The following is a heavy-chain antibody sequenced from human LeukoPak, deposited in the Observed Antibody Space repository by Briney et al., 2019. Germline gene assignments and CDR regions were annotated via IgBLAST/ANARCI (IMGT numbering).Heavy chain of an antibody. V-gene: IGHV4-38-2*02. Sequence: SETLSLTCTVSGYSISSGYYWGWIRQPPGKGLEWIGSIYHSGSTYYNPSLKSRVTISVDTSKNQFSLKLSSVTAADTAVYYCARSDSSGYYTVFDYWGQGTLVTVSS. D-gene: IGHD3-22*01. CDR2: IYHSGST. CDR3: ARSDSSGYYTVFDY. J-gene: IGHJ4*02. CDR1: GYSISSGYY.